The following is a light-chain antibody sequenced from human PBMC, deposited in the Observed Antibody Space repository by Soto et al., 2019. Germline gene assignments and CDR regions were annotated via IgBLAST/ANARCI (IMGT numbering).Light chain of an antibody. CDR1: QSIGGF. CDR3: QQYDNWPIT. J-gene: IGKJ5*01. CDR2: AAS. V-gene: IGKV1-39*01. Sequence: DIQMTQSPSSLSVSVGDRVTITCRASQSIGGFLNWYQQKLGKAPKLLIYAASSLQSGVPSRFSGSGSGTEFTLIISSLQSEDSAVYYCQQYDNWPITFGQGTRLEIK.